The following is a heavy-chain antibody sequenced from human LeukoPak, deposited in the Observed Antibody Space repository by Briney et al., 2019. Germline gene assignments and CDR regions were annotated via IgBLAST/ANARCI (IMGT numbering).Heavy chain of an antibody. CDR1: GDSVSSNSAA. D-gene: IGHD2-15*01. Sequence: SQTLSLTCAISGDSVSSNSAAWNWIRRSPSRGLEWLGRTYYRSKWYNDYAVSVKSRITINPDTSKNQFSLKLSSVTAADTAVYYCARRLVVAAYNWFDPWGRGTLVTVSS. J-gene: IGHJ5*02. CDR2: TYYRSKWYN. V-gene: IGHV6-1*01. CDR3: ARRLVVAAYNWFDP.